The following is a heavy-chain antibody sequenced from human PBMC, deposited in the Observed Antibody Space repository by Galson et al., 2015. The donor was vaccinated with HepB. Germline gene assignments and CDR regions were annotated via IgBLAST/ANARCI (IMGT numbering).Heavy chain of an antibody. V-gene: IGHV3-9*01. J-gene: IGHJ1*01. D-gene: IGHD2-2*01. CDR2: ISWNSGSI. CDR1: GFTFDDYA. CDR3: AKGGYCSSTSCYEYFQH. Sequence: SLRLSCAASGFTFDDYAMHWVRQAPGKGLEWVSGISWNSGSIGYADSVKGRFTISRDNAKNSLYLQMNSLRAEDTALYYCAKGGYCSSTSCYEYFQHWGQGTLVTVSS.